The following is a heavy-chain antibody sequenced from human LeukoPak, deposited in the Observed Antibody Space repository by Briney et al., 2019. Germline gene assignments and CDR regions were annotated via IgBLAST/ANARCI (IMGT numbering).Heavy chain of an antibody. Sequence: GASVKVSCKASGYTFTSYGISWVRQAPGQGLERMGWITAYNDNTYYAQKLQGRVTMTTDTSTSTAYMELRSLRSDDTAVYYCARDLRRGSSSWYVSGGDYWGQGTLVTVSS. J-gene: IGHJ4*02. CDR2: ITAYNDNT. CDR1: GYTFTSYG. CDR3: ARDLRRGSSSWYVSGGDY. V-gene: IGHV1-18*01. D-gene: IGHD6-13*01.